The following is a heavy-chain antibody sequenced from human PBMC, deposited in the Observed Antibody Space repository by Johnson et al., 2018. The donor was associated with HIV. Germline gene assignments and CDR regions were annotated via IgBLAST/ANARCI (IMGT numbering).Heavy chain of an antibody. V-gene: IGHV3-11*04. Sequence: QVHLVESGGGLVQPGGSLRLSCAASGFTFRDHYMSWIRQAPGKGLEWVADISTSGSTIYYADSVKGRFTISRDNSKNTLYLQMSSLRVEDTAVYYGARALVGVVAAAGPVGDSSDIWGQGTMVTVSS. CDR2: ISTSGSTI. D-gene: IGHD6-13*01. CDR3: ARALVGVVAAAGPVGDSSDI. J-gene: IGHJ3*02. CDR1: GFTFRDHY.